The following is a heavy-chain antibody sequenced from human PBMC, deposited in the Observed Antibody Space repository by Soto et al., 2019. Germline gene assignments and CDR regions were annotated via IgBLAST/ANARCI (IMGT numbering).Heavy chain of an antibody. CDR2: INPSGGST. CDR3: ARARIVGATRHGAFDI. Sequence: QVQLVQSGAEVKKPGASVKVSCKASGYTFTSYYMHWVRQAPGQGLEWMGIINPSGGSTSYAQKFQGRVTMTRDTSTSTVYMELSSLRSEDTAVYYCARARIVGATRHGAFDIWGQGTMVTVSS. D-gene: IGHD1-26*01. V-gene: IGHV1-46*01. CDR1: GYTFTSYY. J-gene: IGHJ3*02.